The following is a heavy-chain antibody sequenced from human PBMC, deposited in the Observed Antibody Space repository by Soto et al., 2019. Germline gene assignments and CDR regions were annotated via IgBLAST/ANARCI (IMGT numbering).Heavy chain of an antibody. V-gene: IGHV3-11*06. CDR3: ARDTGFVGPPEDGFDV. Sequence: GGSLRLSCVASGFTFSDYYMSWFRQAPGKGLEWVSYIGSSNNYTSYADSVRGRFTISRDNAKNSLYLQMKSLRAEDTAVYYCARDTGFVGPPEDGFDVWGQGTMVTVSS. CDR2: IGSSNNYT. J-gene: IGHJ3*01. CDR1: GFTFSDYY. D-gene: IGHD3-16*01.